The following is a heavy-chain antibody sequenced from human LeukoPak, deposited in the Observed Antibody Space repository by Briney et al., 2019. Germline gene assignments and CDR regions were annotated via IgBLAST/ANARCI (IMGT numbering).Heavy chain of an antibody. V-gene: IGHV3-23*01. CDR3: AKDLYDYVWGGYRSGYYLDY. D-gene: IGHD3-16*02. J-gene: IGHJ4*02. CDR2: ISCSGGST. Sequence: GGSLRLSCAASGFTFRSYAMSSVRQAPGKGLGWVSAISCSGGSTYYADSVKGRFTISRDNSKNTLYLQMNSLRAEDTAVYYCAKDLYDYVWGGYRSGYYLDYWGQGTLVTVSS. CDR1: GFTFRSYA.